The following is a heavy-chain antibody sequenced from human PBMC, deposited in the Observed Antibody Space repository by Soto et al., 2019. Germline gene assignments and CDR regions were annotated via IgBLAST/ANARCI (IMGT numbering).Heavy chain of an antibody. D-gene: IGHD6-13*01. J-gene: IGHJ6*02. CDR3: ASYSSRWPSYYYGMDV. CDR2: IYYSGST. CDR1: GGSISSYY. V-gene: IGHV4-59*01. Sequence: SETLSLTCTVSGGSISSYYWSWIRQPPGKGLEWIGYIYYSGSTNYNPSLKSRVTISVDTSKNQFSLKLSSVTAADTAVYYCASYSSRWPSYYYGMDVWGQGTTVTVSS.